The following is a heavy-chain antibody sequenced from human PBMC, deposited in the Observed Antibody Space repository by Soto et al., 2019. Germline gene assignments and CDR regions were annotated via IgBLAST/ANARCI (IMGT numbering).Heavy chain of an antibody. D-gene: IGHD7-27*01. J-gene: IGHJ4*02. V-gene: IGHV1-3*01. CDR2: INAGYGNT. CDR1: GYSFISYA. Sequence: GASVNVSCKASGYSFISYARQWVRQAPGQRLEWMGWINAGYGNTKSSQKFQDRVTISRDTSASTAYMELTSLRSEDTAVYYCARDTGDGTFDFWGQGTLVTVSS. CDR3: ARDTGDGTFDF.